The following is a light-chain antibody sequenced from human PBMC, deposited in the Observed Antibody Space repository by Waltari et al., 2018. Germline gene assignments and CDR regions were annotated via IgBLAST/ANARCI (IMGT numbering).Light chain of an antibody. CDR3: AAWDDSLSGYV. J-gene: IGLJ1*01. V-gene: IGLV1-47*01. Sequence: QSVLTQPPSASETPGQRVAISCSGSSSNIGPHYNYIYWYQQLPGAAPKLLIYGNNQRPSGVPDRFSGSKSGTSASLAISGLRSDDEADYYCAAWDDSLSGYVFGTGTKVTVL. CDR1: SSNIGPHYNY. CDR2: GNN.